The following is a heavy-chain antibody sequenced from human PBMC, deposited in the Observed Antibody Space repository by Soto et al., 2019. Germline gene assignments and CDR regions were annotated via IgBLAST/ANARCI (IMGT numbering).Heavy chain of an antibody. V-gene: IGHV1-69*02. CDR3: ATVAATFPLGY. J-gene: IGHJ4*02. Sequence: VQLVQSGAEVKKPGSSVKVSCKASGGTFSSYTISWVRQAPGQGLEWMGRIIPILGIANYAQKFQGRVTITADKSTSTAYMELSSLRSEDTAVYYSATVAATFPLGYWGQGTLVTVSS. CDR2: IIPILGIA. CDR1: GGTFSSYT. D-gene: IGHD2-15*01.